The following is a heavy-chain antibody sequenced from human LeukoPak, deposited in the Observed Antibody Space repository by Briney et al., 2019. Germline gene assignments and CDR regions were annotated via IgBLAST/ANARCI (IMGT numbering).Heavy chain of an antibody. CDR3: AREAAAGTLIDY. CDR1: GGSISSYY. D-gene: IGHD6-13*01. CDR2: IYYSGST. J-gene: IGHJ4*02. Sequence: PSETLSLTCTVSGGSISSYYWSWIRQPPGKGLEWIGYIYYSGSTNYNPSLKSRVTISVDTSKNQFSLKLSSVTAADTAVYYCAREAAAGTLIDYWGQGTLVTVSS. V-gene: IGHV4-59*01.